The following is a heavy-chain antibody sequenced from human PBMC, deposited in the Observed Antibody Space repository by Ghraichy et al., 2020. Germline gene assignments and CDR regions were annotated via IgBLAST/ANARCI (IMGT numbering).Heavy chain of an antibody. CDR3: ARDRMPTKYIGMDG. CDR2: IKQDGTEK. V-gene: IGHV3-7*03. D-gene: IGHD1-1*01. CDR1: GFPVSHYR. J-gene: IGHJ6*02. Sequence: ETLSLTCAASGFPVSHYRMSWARQGPWTGLEWVANIKQDGTEKHYVDSVRGRFTISRDNAKNSLSLQMNSLTAEDTALYYCARDRMPTKYIGMDGWGHGTTVTVSS.